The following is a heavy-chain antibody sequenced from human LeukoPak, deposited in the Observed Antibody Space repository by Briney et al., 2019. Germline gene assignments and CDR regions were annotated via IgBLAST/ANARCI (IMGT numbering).Heavy chain of an antibody. CDR2: IYYSGST. CDR3: ARGHDFWSGYYGVRSFYYYYMDV. V-gene: IGHV4-59*01. D-gene: IGHD3-3*01. CDR1: GGSISSYY. J-gene: IGHJ6*03. Sequence: SETLSLTCTVSGGSISSYYWSWIRQPPGKGLEWIGYIYYSGSTNYNPSLKSRVTISVDTSKNQFSLKLSSVTAADTAVYYCARGHDFWSGYYGVRSFYYYYMDVWGKGTTVTVSS.